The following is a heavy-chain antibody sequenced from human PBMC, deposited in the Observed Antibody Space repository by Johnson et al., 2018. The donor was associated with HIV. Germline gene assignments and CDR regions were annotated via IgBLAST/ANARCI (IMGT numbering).Heavy chain of an antibody. D-gene: IGHD6-13*01. CDR2: TRNKAHSYTT. V-gene: IGHV3-72*01. CDR1: GFTFSDHY. J-gene: IGHJ3*02. CDR3: ARVGQQSNAFDI. Sequence: EVQLVESGGGVVQPGGSLRLSCAASGFTFSDHYMDWVRQAPGKGLEWVGRTRNKAHSYTTEYAASVKGRFTISRDDSKNSLYLQMNSLKTEDTAVYYCARVGQQSNAFDIWGQGTMVTVSS.